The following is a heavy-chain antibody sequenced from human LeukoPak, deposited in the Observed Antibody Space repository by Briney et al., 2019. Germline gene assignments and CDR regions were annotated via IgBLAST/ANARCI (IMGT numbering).Heavy chain of an antibody. V-gene: IGHV1-2*02. D-gene: IGHD3-10*01. CDR3: ARDRGLRAYYFDY. Sequence: ASVKVSCKASGYTFTGYYMHWVRQAPGQGLEWTGWINPNSGGTNYAQKFQGRVTMTRDTSISTAYMELSRLRSDDTAVYYCARDRGLRAYYFDYWGQGTLVTVSS. CDR2: INPNSGGT. J-gene: IGHJ4*02. CDR1: GYTFTGYY.